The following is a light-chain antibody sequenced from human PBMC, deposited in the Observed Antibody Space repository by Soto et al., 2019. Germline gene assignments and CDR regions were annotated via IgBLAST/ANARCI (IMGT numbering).Light chain of an antibody. CDR2: EGI. Sequence: QSALTQPASVSGSPGQSITISCTGTSSTVGGFNVVSWYQQHPGKAPKVIIYEGIKRPSGVSNRFSGSNSGSTASLTISGLQAEDEADYYCSSYTSKSSLIFGGGTKVTVL. CDR1: SSTVGGFNV. CDR3: SSYTSKSSLI. V-gene: IGLV2-14*02. J-gene: IGLJ2*01.